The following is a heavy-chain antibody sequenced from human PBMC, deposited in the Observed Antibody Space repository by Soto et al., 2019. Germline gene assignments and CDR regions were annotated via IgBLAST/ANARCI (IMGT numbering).Heavy chain of an antibody. CDR2: IYYSGST. CDR1: GESISGTIYY. V-gene: IGHV4-39*02. CDR3: ARYYCSSTSCYVLGMDV. J-gene: IGHJ6*02. D-gene: IGHD2-2*01. Sequence: SETLSLTCIVSGESISGTIYYWGWIRQPPGKGLEWIGSIYYSGSTYYNPSLKSRVTISVDTSKNHFSLKLTSVTAADTAVYYCARYYCSSTSCYVLGMDVWGQGTTVTVSS.